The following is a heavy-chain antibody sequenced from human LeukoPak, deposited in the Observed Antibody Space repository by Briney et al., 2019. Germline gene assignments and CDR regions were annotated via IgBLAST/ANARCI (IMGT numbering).Heavy chain of an antibody. J-gene: IGHJ6*02. V-gene: IGHV1-18*01. Sequence: ASVKVSCKASGYTFTSYGISWVRQAPGQGLEWMGWISAYNGNTNYAQKLQGRVTMTTDTSTSTAYMELRSLRSDDTAVYYCARDKFTTVVVGANYYYYYGMDVWGQGTTVTVSS. CDR2: ISAYNGNT. D-gene: IGHD1-26*01. CDR1: GYTFTSYG. CDR3: ARDKFTTVVVGANYYYYYGMDV.